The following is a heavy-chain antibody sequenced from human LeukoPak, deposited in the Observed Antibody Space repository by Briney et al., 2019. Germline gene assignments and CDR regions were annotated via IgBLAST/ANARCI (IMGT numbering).Heavy chain of an antibody. CDR3: ARGSGLLWFGEPHNWFDP. V-gene: IGHV4-59*01. Sequence: SSETLSLTCTVSGGSISSYYWSWIRKPPGKGLEWIGYIYYSGSTNYNPSLKSRVTISVDTSKNQFSLKLSSVTAADTAVYYCARGSGLLWFGEPHNWFDPWGQGTLVTVSS. D-gene: IGHD3-10*01. CDR1: GGSISSYY. CDR2: IYYSGST. J-gene: IGHJ5*02.